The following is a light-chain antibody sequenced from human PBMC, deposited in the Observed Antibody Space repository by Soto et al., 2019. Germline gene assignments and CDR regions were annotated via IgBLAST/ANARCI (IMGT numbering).Light chain of an antibody. Sequence: DIQMTQSPSTLSASVGDRVTITCRASQSINTWLAWYQQKPGKAPNLLISDVSKLERGVASRFSGSGSGTEFTLTISSMQPDDLATYYCQQYHGFSRTFGQGTKVEI. CDR2: DVS. CDR1: QSINTW. J-gene: IGKJ1*01. CDR3: QQYHGFSRT. V-gene: IGKV1-5*01.